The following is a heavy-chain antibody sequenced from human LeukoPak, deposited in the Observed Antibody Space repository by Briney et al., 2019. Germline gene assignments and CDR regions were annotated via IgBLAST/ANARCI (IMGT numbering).Heavy chain of an antibody. D-gene: IGHD3-22*01. CDR3: ARGVASKYYDSSGYYSDY. Sequence: PSETLSLTCAVYGGSFSGYYWSWIRQPPGKGLEWIGETNHSGSTNYNPSLKSRVTISVDTSKNQFSLRLSSVTAADTAVYYCARGVASKYYDSSGYYSDYWGQGTLVTVSS. CDR1: GGSFSGYY. V-gene: IGHV4-34*01. CDR2: TNHSGST. J-gene: IGHJ4*02.